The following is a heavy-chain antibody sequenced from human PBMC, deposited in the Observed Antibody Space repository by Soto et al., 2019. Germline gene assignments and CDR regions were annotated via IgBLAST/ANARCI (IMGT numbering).Heavy chain of an antibody. V-gene: IGHV1-3*01. CDR1: GYTFTSYA. Sequence: QVQLVQSGAEVKKPGASVKVSCKASGYTFTSYAMHWVRQAPGQRLEWMGWINAGNGKTKYSQKFPGRVTITRDTSASTAYMELSSLRSEDTAVYYCARDNNCYDSGELDYWGQGTLVTVSS. J-gene: IGHJ4*02. D-gene: IGHD3-22*01. CDR3: ARDNNCYDSGELDY. CDR2: INAGNGKT.